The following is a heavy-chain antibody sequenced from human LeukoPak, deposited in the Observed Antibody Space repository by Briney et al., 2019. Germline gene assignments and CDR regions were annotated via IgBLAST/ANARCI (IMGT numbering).Heavy chain of an antibody. CDR2: FEPEDGEP. CDR1: GNSLSETS. CDR3: ARWTTTYLDY. V-gene: IGHV1-24*01. J-gene: IGHJ4*02. Sequence: ASVKVSCKVSGNSLSETSIHWVRQAPGQWLEWMGGFEPEDGEPIFAQRFQGRFSMSEDTSTDTAYMELSSLTLEDTAVYYCARWTTTYLDYWGQGTLVTVSS. D-gene: IGHD4-11*01.